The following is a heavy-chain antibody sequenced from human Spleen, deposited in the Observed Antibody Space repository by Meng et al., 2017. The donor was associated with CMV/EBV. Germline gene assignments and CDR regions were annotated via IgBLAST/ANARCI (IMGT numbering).Heavy chain of an antibody. D-gene: IGHD3-10*01. Sequence: ASVKVSCKGCGYTFTRYGISWVRQAPGQGLEWMGWISAYNANTNYAQKLQGRVTMTRDTSINTAYMELRRLRFDDTAVYYCARGMYYYGSGSRPDFDYWGQGTLVTVSS. V-gene: IGHV1-18*01. CDR3: ARGMYYYGSGSRPDFDY. J-gene: IGHJ4*02. CDR1: GYTFTRYG. CDR2: ISAYNANT.